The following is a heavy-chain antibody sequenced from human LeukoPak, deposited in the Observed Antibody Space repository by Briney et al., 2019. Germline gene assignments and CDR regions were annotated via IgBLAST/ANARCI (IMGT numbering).Heavy chain of an antibody. Sequence: SETLSLTCTISGGSISTYYWSWIRQPPGKGLEWIGYIYYSGSTNYNPSLMSRLTISVDTSKNQFSLKLSSVTAADTAVYYCARLIAVAGTYRGHFDYWGQGALVTVSS. CDR2: IYYSGST. D-gene: IGHD6-19*01. J-gene: IGHJ4*02. CDR3: ARLIAVAGTYRGHFDY. V-gene: IGHV4-59*08. CDR1: GGSISTYY.